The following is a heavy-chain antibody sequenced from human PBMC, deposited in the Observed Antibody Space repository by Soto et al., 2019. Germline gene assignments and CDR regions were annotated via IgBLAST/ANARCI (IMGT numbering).Heavy chain of an antibody. D-gene: IGHD2-2*01. J-gene: IGHJ6*02. V-gene: IGHV1-69*01. CDR2: IIPISGTA. Sequence: QVQLVQSGAEVKKPGSSVKVSCKASGGTFSSYAISWVRQAPGQGLEWMGGIIPISGTANYAQKFQGRVTITADEYKSTAYMELSSLRSEDTAVYYCARSQGSSTSLELYYYYYYGMDVWGQGTTVTVSS. CDR3: ARSQGSSTSLELYYYYYYGMDV. CDR1: GGTFSSYA.